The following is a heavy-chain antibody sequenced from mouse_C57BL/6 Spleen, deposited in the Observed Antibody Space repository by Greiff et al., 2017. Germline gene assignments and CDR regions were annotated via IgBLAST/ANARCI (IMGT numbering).Heavy chain of an antibody. Sequence: QLQLKESGPGLVAPSQSLSITCTVSGFSLTGDAIRWVRQPPGKGLELLGVIWTGGGTNYNSALKSRLSISKDNSKSQVFLKMNSLQTDDTARYYCASYSNSLAWFAYWGQGTLVTVSA. D-gene: IGHD2-5*01. CDR1: GFSLTGDA. CDR3: ASYSNSLAWFAY. J-gene: IGHJ3*01. V-gene: IGHV2-9-1*01. CDR2: IWTGGGT.